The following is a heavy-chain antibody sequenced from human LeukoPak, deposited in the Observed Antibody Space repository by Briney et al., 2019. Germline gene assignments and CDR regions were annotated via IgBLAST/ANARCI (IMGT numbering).Heavy chain of an antibody. CDR3: AKDLSAAVAGYFDY. D-gene: IGHD6-19*01. Sequence: GGSLRLSCAASGFTFSSYAMSWVRQAPGKGLEWVSAISGSGGSTYYADSVKGRFTISRDNSKNTLYLQMNSLRAEDTAVYYYAKDLSAAVAGYFDYWGQGTLVTVYS. CDR2: ISGSGGST. CDR1: GFTFSSYA. J-gene: IGHJ4*02. V-gene: IGHV3-23*01.